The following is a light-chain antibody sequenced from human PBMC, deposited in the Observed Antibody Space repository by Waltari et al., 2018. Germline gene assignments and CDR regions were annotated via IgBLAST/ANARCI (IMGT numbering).Light chain of an antibody. V-gene: IGLV2-14*03. Sequence: SALTQPASVSGSPGQSITISCSGVGSAVGASDYVSWHQHHPGKAPQVIIYDVTNRPSGVSDRFFASKSANTASLTISRLQPEDEADYYCFSQTLDGLVLFGGGTRLTVL. CDR3: FSQTLDGLVL. CDR1: GSAVGASDY. CDR2: DVT. J-gene: IGLJ2*01.